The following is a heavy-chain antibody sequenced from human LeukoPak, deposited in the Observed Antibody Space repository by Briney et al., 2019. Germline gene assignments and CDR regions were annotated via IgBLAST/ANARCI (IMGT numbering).Heavy chain of an antibody. V-gene: IGHV3-23*01. Sequence: GGSLRLSCAASGFTFSNYVMSWVRQALGKGLEWVSAISGSGDSTYYADSVKGRFTISRDNSKNTLYLQMNSLRAEDTAVYSCAWSSSWYGAFDIWGQGTMVTVSS. D-gene: IGHD6-13*01. CDR3: AWSSSWYGAFDI. CDR2: ISGSGDST. CDR1: GFTFSNYV. J-gene: IGHJ3*02.